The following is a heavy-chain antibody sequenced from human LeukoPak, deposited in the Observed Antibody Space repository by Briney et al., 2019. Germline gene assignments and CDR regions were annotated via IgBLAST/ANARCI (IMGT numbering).Heavy chain of an antibody. CDR3: ARRRIAAQWWFDP. CDR1: GYTFTGDF. D-gene: IGHD6-6*01. Sequence: ASVKVSCKASGYTFTGDFIHWVRQAPGQGLEWMGWINSDSGGTNYARKFQGRVTMTRDTSIRTAYMELSRLRSDDTAVYYCARRRIAAQWWFDPWGQGTLVTVSS. CDR2: INSDSGGT. J-gene: IGHJ5*02. V-gene: IGHV1-2*02.